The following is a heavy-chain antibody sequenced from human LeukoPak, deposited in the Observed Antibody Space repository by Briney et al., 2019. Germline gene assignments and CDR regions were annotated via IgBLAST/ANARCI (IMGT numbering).Heavy chain of an antibody. V-gene: IGHV1-18*01. D-gene: IGHD3-3*01. Sequence: ASVKVSCKASGYTFTSYGISWVRQAPGQGLEWMGWISAYNGNTNYAQKLQGRVTMTTDTSTSTAYMELRSLRSDDTAVYYCARLPDFWSGYHTEPFDYWGQGTLVTVSS. CDR2: ISAYNGNT. CDR1: GYTFTSYG. J-gene: IGHJ4*02. CDR3: ARLPDFWSGYHTEPFDY.